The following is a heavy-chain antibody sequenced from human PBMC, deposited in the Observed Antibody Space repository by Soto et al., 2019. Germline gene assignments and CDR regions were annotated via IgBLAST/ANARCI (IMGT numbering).Heavy chain of an antibody. CDR1: GGSISSYY. D-gene: IGHD3-3*01. CDR2: IYYSGST. CDR3: ARGIDLLYYDFWSGSRSLNSNWFDP. J-gene: IGHJ5*02. V-gene: IGHV4-59*01. Sequence: PSETLSLTCTVSGGSISSYYWSWIRQPPGKGLEWIGYIYYSGSTNYNPSLKSRVTISVDTSKNQFSLKLSSVTAADTAVYYCARGIDLLYYDFWSGSRSLNSNWFDPWGQGTLVTVSS.